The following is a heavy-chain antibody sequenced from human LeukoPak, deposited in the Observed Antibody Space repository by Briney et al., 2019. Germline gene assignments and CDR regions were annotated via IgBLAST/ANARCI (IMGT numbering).Heavy chain of an antibody. J-gene: IGHJ4*02. V-gene: IGHV4-38-2*02. CDR1: GYSSSSGYY. Sequence: SETLSLTCTVSGYSSSSGYYWGWIRQPPGKGLEWIGSIYHSGSTYYNPSLKSRVTISVDTSKNQFSLKLSSVTAADTAVYYCARHYDILTGYSKGQFDYWGQGTLVTVSS. CDR3: ARHYDILTGYSKGQFDY. CDR2: IYHSGST. D-gene: IGHD3-9*01.